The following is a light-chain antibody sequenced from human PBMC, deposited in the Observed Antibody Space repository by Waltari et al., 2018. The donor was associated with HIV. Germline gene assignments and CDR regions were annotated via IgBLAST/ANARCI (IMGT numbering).Light chain of an antibody. J-gene: IGKJ5*01. CDR3: QQLNSYGFT. Sequence: DIPLTPSPSFLSASVGDRVTITCRASQGISSYLAWYQQKPGKAPNLLIYAASTLQSGVPSRFSGSGSGTEFTLTISSLQPEECATYHCQQLNSYGFTCGQGTRLGIK. CDR1: QGISSY. CDR2: AAS. V-gene: IGKV1-9*01.